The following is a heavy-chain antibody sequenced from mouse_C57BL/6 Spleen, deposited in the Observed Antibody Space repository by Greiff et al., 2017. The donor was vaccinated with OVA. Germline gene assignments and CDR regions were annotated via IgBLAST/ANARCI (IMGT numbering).Heavy chain of an antibody. CDR3: ARYYYGSSYPAWFAY. J-gene: IGHJ3*01. D-gene: IGHD1-1*01. CDR1: GYTFTSYW. V-gene: IGHV1-55*01. CDR2: IYPGSGST. Sequence: QVQLQQPGAELVKPGASVKMSCKASGYTFTSYWITWVKQRPGQGLEWIGDIYPGSGSTNYNEKFKSKATLTVDTSSSTAYMQLSSLTSEDSAVYYCARYYYGSSYPAWFAYWGQGTLVTVSA.